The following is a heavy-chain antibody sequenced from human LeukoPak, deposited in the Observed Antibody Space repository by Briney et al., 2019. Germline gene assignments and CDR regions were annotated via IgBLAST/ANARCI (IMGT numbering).Heavy chain of an antibody. CDR2: IYYSGST. CDR1: GGSISSYC. CDR3: ARDLGYYDSSGYYFGGLDY. V-gene: IGHV4-59*01. Sequence: SETLSLTCTVSGGSISSYCWSWIRQPPGKGLEWIGYIYYSGSTNYNPSLKSRVTISVDTSKNQFSLKLSSVTAADTAVYYCARDLGYYDSSGYYFGGLDYWGQGTLVTVSS. J-gene: IGHJ4*02. D-gene: IGHD3-22*01.